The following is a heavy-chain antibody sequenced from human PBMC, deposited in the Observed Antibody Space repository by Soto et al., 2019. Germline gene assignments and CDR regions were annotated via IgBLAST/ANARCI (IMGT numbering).Heavy chain of an antibody. J-gene: IGHJ4*02. V-gene: IGHV1-69*12. D-gene: IGHD5-12*01. Sequence: QVQLVQSGAEVKKPGSSVKVSCKASGDTFTISAISWVRQAPGQGLEWMGGIIPTIGTTNYAQRFQGRITITGDESTGTAYMELSSLKSEDTAVYYCARDLGSGYDPGDYWGQGTLVTVSS. CDR1: GDTFTISA. CDR2: IIPTIGTT. CDR3: ARDLGSGYDPGDY.